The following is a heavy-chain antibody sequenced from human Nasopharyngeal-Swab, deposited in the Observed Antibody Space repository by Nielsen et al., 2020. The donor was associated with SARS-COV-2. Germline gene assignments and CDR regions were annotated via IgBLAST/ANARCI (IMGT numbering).Heavy chain of an antibody. CDR3: ARTTTTTPFDS. V-gene: IGHV4-61*01. Sequence: SETLSLTCTVSGGSVSSDIYSWSWSRQPPGKGLEWIGYVVYSGRTNYNPSLKSRVTISVDTSKDQFSLKLNSVTAADTAMYFCARTTTTTPFDSWGQGTLVAVSS. D-gene: IGHD1-1*01. CDR2: VVYSGRT. J-gene: IGHJ4*02. CDR1: GGSVSSDIYS.